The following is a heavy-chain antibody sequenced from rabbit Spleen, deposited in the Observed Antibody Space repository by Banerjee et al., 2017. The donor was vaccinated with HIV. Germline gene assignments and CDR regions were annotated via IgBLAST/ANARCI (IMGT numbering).Heavy chain of an antibody. V-gene: IGHV1S7*01. Sequence: QLKESGGGLVQPGGSLKLSCKASGFTLSSYYMNWVRQAPGKGLEWIGYIDPVFGITYYADWVNGRFSISRENAQNTLYLQLNSLTAADTATYFCVREVAGRFGLWGPGTLVTVS. J-gene: IGHJ4*01. CDR3: VREVAGRFGL. CDR2: IDPVFGIT. D-gene: IGHD4-1*01. CDR1: GFTLSSYY.